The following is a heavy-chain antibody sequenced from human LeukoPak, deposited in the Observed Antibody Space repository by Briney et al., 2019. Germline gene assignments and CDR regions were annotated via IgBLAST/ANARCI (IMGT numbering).Heavy chain of an antibody. J-gene: IGHJ4*02. CDR1: GYTFTSYY. Sequence: ASVKVSCKASGYTFTSYYMHWVRQAPGQGLEWMGIINPSGGSTSYAQKFQGRVTMTRDMSTSTVYMELSSLRSEDTAVYSCPRVHPRLLLEYWGQGTLVTVSS. CDR2: INPSGGST. V-gene: IGHV1-46*01. CDR3: PRVHPRLLLEY.